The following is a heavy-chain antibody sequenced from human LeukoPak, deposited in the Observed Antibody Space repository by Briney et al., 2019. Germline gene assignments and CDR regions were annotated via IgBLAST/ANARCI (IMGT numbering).Heavy chain of an antibody. CDR1: GFTFSSYA. V-gene: IGHV3-30-3*01. CDR3: AKDPCTSCYTDWFDP. Sequence: GRSLRLSCAASGFTFSSYAMHWVRQAPGKGLEWVAVISYDGSNKYYADSVKGRFTISRDNSKNTLYLQMNSLRAEDTAVYYCAKDPCTSCYTDWFDPWGQGTLVTVSS. CDR2: ISYDGSNK. D-gene: IGHD2-2*02. J-gene: IGHJ5*02.